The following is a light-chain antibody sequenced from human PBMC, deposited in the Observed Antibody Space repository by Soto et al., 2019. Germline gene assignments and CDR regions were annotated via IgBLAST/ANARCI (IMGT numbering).Light chain of an antibody. V-gene: IGKV3-20*01. CDR1: QSVTTQ. J-gene: IGKJ1*01. Sequence: IVLTQSPGTLSLSPGERVTLSCRASQSVTTQLAWYQQKPGQAPRLIIHGASSRATGVQDRITGSGSGTDFTLSLSILEPEDFAVYYCQQYGGSTRTFGQGIKVEIK. CDR3: QQYGGSTRT. CDR2: GAS.